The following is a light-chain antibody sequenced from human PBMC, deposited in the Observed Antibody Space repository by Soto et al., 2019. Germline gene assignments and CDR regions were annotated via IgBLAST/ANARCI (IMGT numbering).Light chain of an antibody. Sequence: EVVMTQSPATLSVSLGERATLSCRASQTIRSSIAWYQQKPGQAPRLLIYGASTRATDIPARFGGSGSGTEFTLTSSSLQSEDSAIYYCQQYNNCPQTFGQGTKVEI. J-gene: IGKJ1*01. V-gene: IGKV3-15*01. CDR1: QTIRSS. CDR3: QQYNNCPQT. CDR2: GAS.